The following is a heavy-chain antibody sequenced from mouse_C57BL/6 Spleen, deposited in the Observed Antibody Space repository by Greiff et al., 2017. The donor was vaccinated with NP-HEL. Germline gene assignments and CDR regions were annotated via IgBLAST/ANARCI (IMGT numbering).Heavy chain of an antibody. CDR3: ARLTVVATDYFDY. V-gene: IGHV1-18*01. CDR1: GYTFTDYN. CDR2: INPNNGGT. Sequence: VQLQQSGPELVKPGASVKIPCKASGYTFTDYNMDWVKQSHGKSLEWIGDINPNNGGTIYNQKFKGKATLTVDKSSSTAYMELRSLTSEDTAVYYCARLTVVATDYFDYWGQGTTLTVSS. J-gene: IGHJ2*01. D-gene: IGHD1-1*01.